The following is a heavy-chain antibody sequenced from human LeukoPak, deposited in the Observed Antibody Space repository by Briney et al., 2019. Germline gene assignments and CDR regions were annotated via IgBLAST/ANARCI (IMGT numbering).Heavy chain of an antibody. V-gene: IGHV3-33*06. D-gene: IGHD2-2*01. CDR2: IWYDGSNK. CDR3: AKGMAAGAMGYMDV. Sequence: DPGGSLRLSCAASGFTFSRNGMHWVRQAPGKGLEWVGVIWYDGSNKYYADSVRGRFTISRDNSKSTMYLQMNSLRVEDTAVYYCAKGMAAGAMGYMDVWGKGTTATVSS. CDR1: GFTFSRNG. J-gene: IGHJ6*03.